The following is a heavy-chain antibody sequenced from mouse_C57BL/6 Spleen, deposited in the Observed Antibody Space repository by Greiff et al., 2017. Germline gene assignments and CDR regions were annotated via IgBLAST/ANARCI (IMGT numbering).Heavy chain of an antibody. CDR1: GYTFTSYT. Sequence: VKLMESGAELARPGASVKMSCKASGYTFTSYTMHWVKQRPGQGLEWIGYINPSSGYTKYNQKFKDKATLTADKSSSTAYMQLSSLTSEDSAVYYFARRKTGKDYFDYGGQGTTLTVSS. J-gene: IGHJ2*01. V-gene: IGHV1-4*01. CDR2: INPSSGYT. CDR3: ARRKTGKDYFDY. D-gene: IGHD4-1*01.